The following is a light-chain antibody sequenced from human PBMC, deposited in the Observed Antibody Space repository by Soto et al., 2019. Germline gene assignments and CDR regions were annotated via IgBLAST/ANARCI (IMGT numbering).Light chain of an antibody. CDR2: WAS. J-gene: IGKJ5*01. V-gene: IGKV4-1*01. CDR3: QQYYHNPVT. CDR1: QTLLYRSDIKNY. Sequence: SPLSCKSSQTLLYRSDIKNYLAWFQQKPGQPPKLLIYWASTRHSGVPDRFTGSGSGTEFTLTISSLQAEDVATYYCQQYYHNPVTFGQGTRLEIK.